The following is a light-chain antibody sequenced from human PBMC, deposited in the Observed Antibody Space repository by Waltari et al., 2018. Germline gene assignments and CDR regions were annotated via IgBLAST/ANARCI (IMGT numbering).Light chain of an antibody. CDR3: SSYRRSDIVV. CDR2: DVN. Sequence: QSALTQPASVSGSPGQSITISCTGTSSDVGGYNYVSWYQHHPGKAPKIMIYDVNDRPSGVSSRFSGSKSGNTASLTISGLQADDEADYYCSSYRRSDIVVFGGGTKLTVL. J-gene: IGLJ2*01. CDR1: SSDVGGYNY. V-gene: IGLV2-14*03.